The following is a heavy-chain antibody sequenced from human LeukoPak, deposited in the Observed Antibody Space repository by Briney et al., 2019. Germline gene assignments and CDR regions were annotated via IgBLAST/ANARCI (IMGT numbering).Heavy chain of an antibody. CDR3: ARARIAAAGTPGDY. J-gene: IGHJ4*02. V-gene: IGHV3-21*01. CDR1: GFTFSSCS. Sequence: GGSLRLSCAASGFTFSSCSMNWVRQAPGKGLEWVSSISSSSSYIYYADSVKGRFTISRDNAKNSLYLQMNSLRAEDTAVYYCARARIAAAGTPGDYWGQGTLVTVSS. CDR2: ISSSSSYI. D-gene: IGHD6-13*01.